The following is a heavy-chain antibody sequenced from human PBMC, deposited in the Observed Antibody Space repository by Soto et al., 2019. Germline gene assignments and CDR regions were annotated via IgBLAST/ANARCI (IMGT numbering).Heavy chain of an antibody. V-gene: IGHV3-30*18. CDR3: AKDRRVRDGMDV. D-gene: IGHD3-10*01. J-gene: IGHJ6*02. CDR2: ISYDGSNT. CDR1: GFTFSNYA. Sequence: QVQLVESGGGVVQPGRSLRLSCAASGFTFSNYAVHWVRQAPGKGLEWVALISYDGSNTYYADSVKGRFTISRDNSENTLYLQMISLRAEDTAMYYCAKDRRVRDGMDVWGQGTMVIVSS.